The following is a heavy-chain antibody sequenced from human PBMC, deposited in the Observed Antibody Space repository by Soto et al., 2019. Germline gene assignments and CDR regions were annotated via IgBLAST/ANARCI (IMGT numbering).Heavy chain of an antibody. CDR2: IYYSGST. V-gene: IGHV4-59*11. J-gene: IGHJ4*02. CDR3: ARVVSLERPYYFDY. D-gene: IGHD1-1*01. CDR1: GASMNTHY. Sequence: QVQLQESGPGLVRPSETLSLTCTVSGASMNTHYWTWIRQPPGKELEWIGYIYYSGSTKDSPSFQSRLTMSIDTSKKQFSLNLRFATAADTAIYYCARVVSLERPYYFDYCGQGILVTVS.